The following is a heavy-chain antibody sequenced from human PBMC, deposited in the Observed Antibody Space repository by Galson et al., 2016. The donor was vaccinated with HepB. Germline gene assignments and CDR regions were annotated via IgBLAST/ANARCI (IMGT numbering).Heavy chain of an antibody. Sequence: SLXXXCAASGXXFRXXXMHXXXQAXXKGXXXVAXXXFDETXKXYAXXVKAXXTISRDNXKNALYLQMNSLRTXXTAIYYCAXDGTXFFDSSGYPDYWGQGXXVT. D-gene: IGHD3-22*01. CDR2: XXFDETXK. V-gene: IGHV3-30*03. CDR3: AXDGTXFFDSSGYPDY. J-gene: IGHJ4*02. CDR1: GXXFRXXX.